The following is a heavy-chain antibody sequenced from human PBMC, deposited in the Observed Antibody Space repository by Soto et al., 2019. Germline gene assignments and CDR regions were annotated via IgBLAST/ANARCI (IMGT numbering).Heavy chain of an antibody. D-gene: IGHD4-17*01. CDR2: MSHDGTKE. CDR3: ARESDYSRGNNYYGLDV. V-gene: IGHV3-30*04. CDR1: GFSLSSYA. Sequence: PGGSLRLFCVASGFSLSSYAFHWVRQAPGKGLEWVAFMSHDGTKEQYRDSVKGRFCISRDNFKSKSYMQMTNRRREDTAIYYCARESDYSRGNNYYGLDVWGQGTTVTVSS. J-gene: IGHJ6*02.